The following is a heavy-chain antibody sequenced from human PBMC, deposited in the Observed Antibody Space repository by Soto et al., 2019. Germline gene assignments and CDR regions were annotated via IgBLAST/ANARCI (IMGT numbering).Heavy chain of an antibody. Sequence: QLQLQESGSGLVKPSQTLSLTCAVSGGSISSGGYSCNWIRQPPGKGLEGIGYIYHSGSTYYNPSLKSRVTISVDRYTMQFSLKLRSVTAADTAVYSCARGVTTVTTFDYWGQGTLVTVSS. V-gene: IGHV4-30-2*01. CDR1: GGSISSGGYS. J-gene: IGHJ4*02. D-gene: IGHD4-17*01. CDR3: ARGVTTVTTFDY. CDR2: IYHSGST.